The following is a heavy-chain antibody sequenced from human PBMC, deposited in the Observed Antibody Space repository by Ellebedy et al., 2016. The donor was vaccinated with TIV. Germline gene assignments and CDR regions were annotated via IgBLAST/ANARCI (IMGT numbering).Heavy chain of an antibody. V-gene: IGHV3-64D*06. CDR3: VKGQGYYGSGTYEALDY. Sequence: GESLKISXSASGFSFSSYAMHWVRQAPGKGLEYLSGISSDGGSTYYADSVKGRFTISRDNSKNTLYLQMSSLRVEDMAMYYCVKGQGYYGSGTYEALDYWGQGTLVTVSS. CDR2: ISSDGGST. D-gene: IGHD3-10*01. J-gene: IGHJ4*02. CDR1: GFSFSSYA.